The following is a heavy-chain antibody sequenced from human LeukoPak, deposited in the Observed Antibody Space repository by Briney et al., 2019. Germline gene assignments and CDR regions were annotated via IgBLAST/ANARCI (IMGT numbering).Heavy chain of an antibody. Sequence: ASVKVSCKASGYTFTGYYMHWVQQAPGQELEWMGWINPNSVGTNYAQKFQGRVTITADESTSTAYMELSSLRSEDTAVYYCARLWFGELFPWFDPWGQGTLVTVSS. CDR2: INPNSVGT. J-gene: IGHJ5*02. D-gene: IGHD3-10*01. CDR1: GYTFTGYY. CDR3: ARLWFGELFPWFDP. V-gene: IGHV1-2*02.